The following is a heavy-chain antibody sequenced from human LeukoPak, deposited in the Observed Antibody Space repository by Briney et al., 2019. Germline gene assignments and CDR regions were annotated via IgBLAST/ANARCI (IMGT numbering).Heavy chain of an antibody. CDR1: GGSISSYY. J-gene: IGHJ4*02. CDR2: IYYSGST. Sequence: SETLSLTCAVSGGSISSYYWSWIRQPPGKGLEWIGYIYYSGSTNYNPSLKSRVTISVDTSKNQFSLKLSSVTAADTAVYYCAREGYYYGSGSYSGFDYWGQGTLVTVSS. D-gene: IGHD3-10*01. V-gene: IGHV4-59*12. CDR3: AREGYYYGSGSYSGFDY.